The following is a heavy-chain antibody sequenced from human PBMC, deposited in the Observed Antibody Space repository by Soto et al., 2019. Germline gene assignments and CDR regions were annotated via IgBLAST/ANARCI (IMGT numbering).Heavy chain of an antibody. D-gene: IGHD3-16*01. CDR3: ARTGSNGFLDY. CDR1: GFTLTSYS. J-gene: IGHJ4*02. Sequence: EVQLVESGGGLVQPGGSLRLSCEASGFTLTSYSMNWVRQAPGKGLEWVSYITGRSSTIYYADSVKGRFTISRDTAKISLYLQMNSLRAEDTAVYYWARTGSNGFLDYWGQGTRVTVSS. CDR2: ITGRSSTI. V-gene: IGHV3-48*01.